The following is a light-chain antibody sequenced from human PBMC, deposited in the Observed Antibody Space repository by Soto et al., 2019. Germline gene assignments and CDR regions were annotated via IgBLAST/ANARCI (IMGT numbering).Light chain of an antibody. CDR1: SSNIGAGFD. CDR2: GNT. V-gene: IGLV1-40*01. Sequence: QPVLTQPPSVSGAPGQRVTISCTGSSSNIGAGFDVHWYQQLPGTAPKLLIYGNTNRPSGVPDRFSGSRSVTSASLAITGLQAEEEADYYCQSYDSSLSGWVFGGGTKLTVL. J-gene: IGLJ3*02. CDR3: QSYDSSLSGWV.